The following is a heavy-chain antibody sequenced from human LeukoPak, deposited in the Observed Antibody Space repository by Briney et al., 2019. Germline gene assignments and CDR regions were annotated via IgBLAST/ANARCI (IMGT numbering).Heavy chain of an antibody. CDR3: AKDIWLTGFDP. V-gene: IGHV3-23*01. Sequence: ETLSLTCAVYGGSFSGYYWSWVRQAPGKGLEWVSAISGSGGSTYYADSVKGRFTISRDNSKNTLYLQMNSLRAEDTAVYYCAKDIWLTGFDPWGQGTLVTVSS. CDR2: ISGSGGST. D-gene: IGHD5-18*01. J-gene: IGHJ5*02. CDR1: GGSFSGYY.